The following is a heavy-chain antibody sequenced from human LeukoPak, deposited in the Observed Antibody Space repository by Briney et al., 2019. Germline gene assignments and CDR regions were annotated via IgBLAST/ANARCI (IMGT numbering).Heavy chain of an antibody. CDR3: AKAVFIVGADFDY. D-gene: IGHD1-26*01. CDR2: SSSSGSTI. CDR1: GFTLSDYY. Sequence: GGSLRLSCAASGFTLSDYYMSWIRQAPGKGLEWVSYSSSSGSTIYYADSVKGRFTISRDNSKNTLYLQMNSLRAEDTAVYYCAKAVFIVGADFDYWGQGTLVTVSS. J-gene: IGHJ4*02. V-gene: IGHV3-11*01.